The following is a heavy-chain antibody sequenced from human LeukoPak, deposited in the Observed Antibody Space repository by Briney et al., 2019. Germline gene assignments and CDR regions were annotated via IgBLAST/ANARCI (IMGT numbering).Heavy chain of an antibody. CDR3: AREDEYYDSSGYYLRYFQH. D-gene: IGHD3-22*01. CDR1: GYTFTSYG. CDR2: ISAYNGNT. V-gene: IGHV1-18*01. J-gene: IGHJ1*01. Sequence: ASVTVSCKASGYTFTSYGISWVRQAPGQGLEWMGWISAYNGNTNYAQKLQGRVTMTTDTSTSTAYMELRSLRSDDTAVYYCAREDEYYDSSGYYLRYFQHWGQGTLVTVSS.